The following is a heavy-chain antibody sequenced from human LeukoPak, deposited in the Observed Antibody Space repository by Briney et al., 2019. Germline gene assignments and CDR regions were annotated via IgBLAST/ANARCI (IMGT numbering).Heavy chain of an antibody. Sequence: GGSLRLSCAASGFTFSSYAMSWVRQAPGKGLEWVSAISGSGGSTYYADSVKGRFTISRDNSKNTLYLQMNSLRAGDTAVYYCAKQTRPQLERRLGFDYWGQGTLVTVSS. V-gene: IGHV3-23*01. J-gene: IGHJ4*02. CDR3: AKQTRPQLERRLGFDY. CDR1: GFTFSSYA. D-gene: IGHD1-1*01. CDR2: ISGSGGST.